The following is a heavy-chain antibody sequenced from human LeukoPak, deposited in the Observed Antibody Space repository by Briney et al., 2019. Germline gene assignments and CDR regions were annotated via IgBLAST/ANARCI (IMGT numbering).Heavy chain of an antibody. J-gene: IGHJ6*02. V-gene: IGHV3-21*01. Sequence: GGSLRLSCEASGFTFSSYSMNWVRQAPGKGLEWVSSIRSSSSYIYYADSVKGRFTISRDNAKNSLYLQMNSLRAEDTAVYYCARDPYCGGDCYSYYYYYYGMDVWGQGTTVTVSS. CDR3: ARDPYCGGDCYSYYYYYYGMDV. CDR1: GFTFSSYS. CDR2: IRSSSSYI. D-gene: IGHD2-21*02.